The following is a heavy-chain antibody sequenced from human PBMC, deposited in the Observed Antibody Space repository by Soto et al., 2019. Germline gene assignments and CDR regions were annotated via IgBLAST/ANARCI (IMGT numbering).Heavy chain of an antibody. CDR1: GFTFSSYG. CDR2: ISYDGSNK. D-gene: IGHD2-15*01. Sequence: GGSLRLSCAASGFTFSSYGMHWVRQAPGKGLEWVAVISYDGSNKYYADSVKGRFTISRDNSKNTLYLQMNSLRAEDTAVYYCAKDSLPHCSGGSCYSEDYWGQGTLVTVSS. V-gene: IGHV3-30*18. J-gene: IGHJ4*02. CDR3: AKDSLPHCSGGSCYSEDY.